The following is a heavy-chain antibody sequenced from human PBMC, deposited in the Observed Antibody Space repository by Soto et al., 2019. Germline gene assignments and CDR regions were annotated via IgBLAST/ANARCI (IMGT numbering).Heavy chain of an antibody. V-gene: IGHV3-15*01. CDR3: TPVGYPGNY. CDR2: IKSKSDGETT. D-gene: IGHD5-18*01. CDR1: GFTFKNAW. Sequence: EVQMVESGGGLVKPGESLRLSCAASGFTFKNAWMSWVRQAPGKGLEWVGRIKSKSDGETTDYAAPVKGRFTISRDDSKSMLYLRMNRRKSGATAVYYCTPVGYPGNYWGQGTLVTVSS. J-gene: IGHJ4*02.